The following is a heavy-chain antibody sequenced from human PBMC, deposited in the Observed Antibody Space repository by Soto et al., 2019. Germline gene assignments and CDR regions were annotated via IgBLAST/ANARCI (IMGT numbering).Heavy chain of an antibody. D-gene: IGHD3-3*01. CDR3: ARAYYDFWTNYHYGMDV. J-gene: IGHJ6*02. V-gene: IGHV4-30-2*01. CDR1: GVSISSDGYS. CDR2: IYQSGST. Sequence: SETLSLTCAVSGVSISSDGYSWSWIRQPPGKGLEWIGFIYQSGSTYYNPSLKSRGTMSVDRSKNQFSLKLTSVTAADTAVYYCARAYYDFWTNYHYGMDVWGQGTTVTVSS.